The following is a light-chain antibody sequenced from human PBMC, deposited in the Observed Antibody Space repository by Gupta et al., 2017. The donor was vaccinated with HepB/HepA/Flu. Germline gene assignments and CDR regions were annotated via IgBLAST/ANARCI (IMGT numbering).Light chain of an antibody. V-gene: IGKV1-39*01. CDR3: QQSDSTPPLT. J-gene: IGKJ4*01. CDR1: QSISSY. CDR2: AAS. Sequence: DIQMTQSPSSLSASVGDRVTITCRASQSISSYLNWYQQKPGKAPKLLIYAASSWQSGVPSRFSGSGSGTDFTLTISSRQQEDFASYYCQQSDSTPPLTFGGGTKVEIK.